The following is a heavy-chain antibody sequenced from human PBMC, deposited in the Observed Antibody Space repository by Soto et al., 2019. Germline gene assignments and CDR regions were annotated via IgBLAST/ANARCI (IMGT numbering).Heavy chain of an antibody. D-gene: IGHD2-15*01. CDR1: GYTFTSYY. CDR2: INPSGGST. Sequence: QVQLVQSGAEVKKPGASVKVSCKASGYTFTSYYMHWVRQAPGQGLEWMGIINPSGGSTSYAQKFQGRVTMTRDTAPSTVYRELSSLRSEDTAVYYCAREGDIVVVVAATQNGFAPWGQGTLVTVSS. V-gene: IGHV1-46*01. CDR3: AREGDIVVVVAATQNGFAP. J-gene: IGHJ5*02.